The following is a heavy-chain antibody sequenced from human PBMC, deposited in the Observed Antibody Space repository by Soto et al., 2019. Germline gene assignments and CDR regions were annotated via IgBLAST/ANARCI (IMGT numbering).Heavy chain of an antibody. D-gene: IGHD2-15*01. V-gene: IGHV4-61*01. Sequence: SETLSLTCTVSGGSVSSGSYYWSWIRQPPGKGLEWIGYIYYSGSTNYNPSLKSRVTISVDTSKNQFSLKLSSVTAADTTVYYCARDARYCSGGSCYVAEYFQHWGQGTLVTVSS. CDR3: ARDARYCSGGSCYVAEYFQH. J-gene: IGHJ1*01. CDR2: IYYSGST. CDR1: GGSVSSGSYY.